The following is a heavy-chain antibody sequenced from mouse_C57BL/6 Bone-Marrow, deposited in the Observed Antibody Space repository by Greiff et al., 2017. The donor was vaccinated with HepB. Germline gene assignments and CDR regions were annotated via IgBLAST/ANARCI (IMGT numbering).Heavy chain of an antibody. CDR2: IDPSDSYT. CDR3: ARASDYYGSSHWYFDV. J-gene: IGHJ1*03. Sequence: VQLQQPGAELMKPGASVKLSCKATGYTFTGYWIEWVKQRPGHGLGWIGEIDPSDSYTNYNQKFKGKSTLTVYKSSSTAYMQLSSLTSEDSAVYYCARASDYYGSSHWYFDVWGTGTTVTVSS. D-gene: IGHD1-1*01. CDR1: GYTFTGYW. V-gene: IGHV1-69*01.